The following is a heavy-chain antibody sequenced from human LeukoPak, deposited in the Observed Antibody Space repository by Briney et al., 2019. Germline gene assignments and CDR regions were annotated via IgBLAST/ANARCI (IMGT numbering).Heavy chain of an antibody. CDR2: IYTSGST. D-gene: IGHD6-13*01. Sequence: SETLSLTCTVSGGSISSGSYYWSWIRQPAGKGLEWIGRIYTSGSTNYNPSLKSRVTISVDTSKNQFSLKLSSVTAADTAVYYCARGRSSPHWFDPWGQGTLVTVSS. CDR3: ARGRSSPHWFDP. J-gene: IGHJ5*02. CDR1: GGSISSGSYY. V-gene: IGHV4-61*02.